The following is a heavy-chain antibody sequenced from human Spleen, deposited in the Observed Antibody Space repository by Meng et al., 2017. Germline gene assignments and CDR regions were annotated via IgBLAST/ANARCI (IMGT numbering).Heavy chain of an antibody. CDR3: ARNEGTMVRGTFKNYYYSYGMYV. J-gene: IGHJ6*02. CDR2: VSYNGSNK. D-gene: IGHD3-10*01. CDR1: GFTFSNYA. Sequence: GESLKISCAASGFTFSNYAMHWVRQAPGKGLEWVAVVSYNGSNKNYADSVKGRFTVSSDNSKNTLYQPMSSLRTEDTAVYYCARNEGTMVRGTFKNYYYSYGMYVWGQGTTVTVSS. V-gene: IGHV3-30*04.